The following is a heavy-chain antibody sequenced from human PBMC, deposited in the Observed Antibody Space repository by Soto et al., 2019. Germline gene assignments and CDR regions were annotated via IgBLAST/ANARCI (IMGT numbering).Heavy chain of an antibody. CDR3: ARDLGGWPDY. D-gene: IGHD2-15*01. J-gene: IGHJ4*02. V-gene: IGHV1-3*01. CDR2: INAGNGNT. CDR1: GYTFTSYA. Sequence: EASVQVSCKASGYTFTSYAMHWVRQAPGQRLEWMGWINAGNGNTKYSQKFQGRVTITRDTSASTAYMELSSLRFEDTAVYYCARDLGGWPDYWGQGTLVTVSS.